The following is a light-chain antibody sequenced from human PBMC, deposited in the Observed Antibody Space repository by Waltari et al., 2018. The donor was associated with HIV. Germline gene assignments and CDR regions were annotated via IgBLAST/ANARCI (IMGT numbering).Light chain of an antibody. J-gene: IGKJ3*01. CDR1: QDISNY. CDR2: DAS. CDR3: QQYDNLPPRRT. Sequence: DIQMTQSPSSPSASVGDRVTITCQASQDISNYLNWYQQKPGKAPKLLTYDASNLETGVPSRFSGSGSGTDFTFTISSLQPEDIATYYCQQYDNLPPRRTFGPGTKVDIK. V-gene: IGKV1-33*01.